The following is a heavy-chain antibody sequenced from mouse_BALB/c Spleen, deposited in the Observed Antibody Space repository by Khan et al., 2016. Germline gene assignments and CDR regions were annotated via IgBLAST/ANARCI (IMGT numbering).Heavy chain of an antibody. V-gene: IGHV9-3-1*01. D-gene: IGHD1-3*01. Sequence: QIQLVQSGPELKKPGETVTISCKASGYTFTNYGMNWVKQAPGKGLKWMGWINTYTGATTYADDFKGRLAFSLETAASTAYLQLNNLKNEDTATYFCARWEWHFDYWGQGTTLTVSS. CDR3: ARWEWHFDY. CDR1: GYTFTNYG. CDR2: INTYTGAT. J-gene: IGHJ2*01.